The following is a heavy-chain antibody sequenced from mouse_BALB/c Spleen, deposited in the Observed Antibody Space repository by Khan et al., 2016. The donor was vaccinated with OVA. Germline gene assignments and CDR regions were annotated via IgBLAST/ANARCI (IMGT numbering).Heavy chain of an antibody. V-gene: IGHV2-6-7*01. Sequence: VQLKESGPGLVAPSQSLSITCTVSGFSLTGYGVNWVRQPPGKGLEWLGLIWGDGSTDYYSALKSRLIISKDNSKSQVFLKMNMLHTDDTARYYCAREIYYDYAYYYARDYWGEGTSVTVSS. D-gene: IGHD2-4*01. CDR3: AREIYYDYAYYYARDY. CDR2: IWGDGST. CDR1: GFSLTGYG. J-gene: IGHJ4*01.